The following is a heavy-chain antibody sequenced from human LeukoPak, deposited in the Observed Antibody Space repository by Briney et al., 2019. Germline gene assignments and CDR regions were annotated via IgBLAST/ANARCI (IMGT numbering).Heavy chain of an antibody. CDR1: GFTVSSNY. CDR2: ISYDGSNE. Sequence: GGSLRLSCAASGFTVSSNYMSWVRQAPGKGLEWVAIISYDGSNEHYADSVKGRFTISRDNSKNTLYLQMISLRADDTAIYFCARPGSEWQWLPPDYWGQGTLVTVSS. D-gene: IGHD6-19*01. V-gene: IGHV3-30-3*01. J-gene: IGHJ4*02. CDR3: ARPGSEWQWLPPDY.